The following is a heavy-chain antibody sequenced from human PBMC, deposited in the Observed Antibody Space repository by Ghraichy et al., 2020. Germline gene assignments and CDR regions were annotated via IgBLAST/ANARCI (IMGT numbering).Heavy chain of an antibody. CDR1: GFTFSSYA. J-gene: IGHJ3*02. CDR2: ISYDGSNK. V-gene: IGHV3-30-3*01. Sequence: GGSLRLSCAASGFTFSSYAMHWVRQAPGKGLEWVAVISYDGSNKYYADSVKGRFTISRDNSKNTLYLQMNSLRAEDTAVYYCARERVEWSDAVDIWGQGTMVTVSS. D-gene: IGHD3-3*01. CDR3: ARERVEWSDAVDI.